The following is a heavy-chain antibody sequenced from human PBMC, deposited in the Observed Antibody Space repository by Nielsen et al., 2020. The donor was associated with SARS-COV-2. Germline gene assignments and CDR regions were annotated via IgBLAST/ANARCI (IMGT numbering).Heavy chain of an antibody. D-gene: IGHD3-22*01. V-gene: IGHV3-74*01. CDR2: IKSDGTKT. J-gene: IGHJ4*02. Sequence: GGSLRLSCAASGFTFSSYSMHWVRQGPGKGLVWVSHIKSDGTKTTYADSVKGRFIISRDNAKNTLYLQMNSLRADDTAIYYCARLWDDGYYFDTGPYDHWGQGTLVTVSS. CDR3: ARLWDDGYYFDTGPYDH. CDR1: GFTFSSYS.